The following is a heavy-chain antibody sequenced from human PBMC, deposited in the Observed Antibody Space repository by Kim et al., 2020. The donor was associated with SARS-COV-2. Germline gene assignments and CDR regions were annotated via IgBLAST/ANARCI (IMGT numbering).Heavy chain of an antibody. Sequence: YTNYADSVKGRFTISRANAKNSLYLQMNSLRAEDTAVYYCARGGSGHFDLWGRGTLVTVSS. CDR2: YT. CDR3: ARGGSGHFDL. V-gene: IGHV3-11*05. J-gene: IGHJ2*01. D-gene: IGHD3-10*01.